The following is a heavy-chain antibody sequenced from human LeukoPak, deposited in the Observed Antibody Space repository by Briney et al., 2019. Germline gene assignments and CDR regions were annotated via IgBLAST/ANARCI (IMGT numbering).Heavy chain of an antibody. Sequence: PSETLSLTCTVSGGSISSYYWSWIRQPPGRGLEWIGYIYYSGSTNYNPSLKSRVTISVDTSKNQFSLKLSSVTAADTAVYYCARGGITITFGDAFDIWGQGTMVTVSS. CDR2: IYYSGST. D-gene: IGHD3-16*01. CDR1: GGSISSYY. J-gene: IGHJ3*02. V-gene: IGHV4-59*01. CDR3: ARGGITITFGDAFDI.